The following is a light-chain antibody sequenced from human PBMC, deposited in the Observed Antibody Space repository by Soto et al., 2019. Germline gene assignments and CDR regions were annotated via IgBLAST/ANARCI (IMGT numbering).Light chain of an antibody. J-gene: IGKJ1*01. CDR3: QHYDGSLWT. V-gene: IGKV3-20*01. CDR2: GAS. Sequence: EVVLTQSPGTLSLSPGQRATFSCRASQYVIGNYLAWYQQEPGQAPRLLIFGASSRATGIPDRFSGSGSGTDFTLTISRLEPEDFAVYYCQHYDGSLWTFGQGTKVEIK. CDR1: QYVIGNY.